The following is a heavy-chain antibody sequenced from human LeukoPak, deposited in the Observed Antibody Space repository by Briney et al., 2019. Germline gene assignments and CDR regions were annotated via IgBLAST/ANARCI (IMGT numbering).Heavy chain of an antibody. D-gene: IGHD3-9*01. CDR2: INRSGST. V-gene: IGHV4-34*01. CDR3: ARFLRLYYDILTGYYRSSWFDP. CDR1: GGSFSGYY. J-gene: IGHJ5*02. Sequence: PSETLSLTCAVYGGSFSGYYWSWIRQPPGKGLEWIGEINRSGSTNYNPSLKSRVTISVDTSKNQFSLKLSSVTAADTAVYYCARFLRLYYDILTGYYRSSWFDPWGQGTLVTVSS.